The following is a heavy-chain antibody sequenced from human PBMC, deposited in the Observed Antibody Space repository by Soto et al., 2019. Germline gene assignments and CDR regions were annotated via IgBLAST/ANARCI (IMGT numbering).Heavy chain of an antibody. CDR2: IYHSGTT. V-gene: IGHV4-4*03. J-gene: IGHJ4*02. CDR1: GDSISSSIW. CDR3: ARRGDGSGSLDY. D-gene: IGHD3-10*01. Sequence: QVQLQESGPGLVKPPGTLSLTCAVSGDSISSSIWWSWVRLPPGKGLEWIGEIYHSGTTNYNPSLKSRVTISVDKSKNQISLKMSSLTAADTAVYYCARRGDGSGSLDYWGQGTLVIVFS.